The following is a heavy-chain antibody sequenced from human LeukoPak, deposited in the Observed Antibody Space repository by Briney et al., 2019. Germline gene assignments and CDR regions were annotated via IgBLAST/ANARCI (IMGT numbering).Heavy chain of an antibody. V-gene: IGHV4-39*07. CDR1: GGSISSSSYY. CDR2: ICYSGST. Sequence: SETLSLTCTVSGGSISSSSYYWGWIRQPPGKGLEWIGSICYSGSTYYNPSLKSRVTISVDTSKNQFSLKLSSVTAADTAVYYCASGPSPAEYYFDYWGQGTLVAVSS. CDR3: ASGPSPAEYYFDY. J-gene: IGHJ4*02. D-gene: IGHD2-2*01.